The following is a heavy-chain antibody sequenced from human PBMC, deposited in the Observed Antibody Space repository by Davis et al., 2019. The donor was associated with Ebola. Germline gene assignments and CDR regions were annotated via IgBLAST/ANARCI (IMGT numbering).Heavy chain of an antibody. D-gene: IGHD6-13*01. V-gene: IGHV1-2*06. CDR3: ARLCSSSCPNDY. CDR2: MNPHSDGT. Sequence: ASVKVSCKASGYTFTGYHMHWVRQAPGQGLEWMGRMNPHSDGTNYAQKFQGRVTMITDTSISTAYMELNRLTYDDTAVYYCARLCSSSCPNDYWGQGTLVTVSS. CDR1: GYTFTGYH. J-gene: IGHJ4*02.